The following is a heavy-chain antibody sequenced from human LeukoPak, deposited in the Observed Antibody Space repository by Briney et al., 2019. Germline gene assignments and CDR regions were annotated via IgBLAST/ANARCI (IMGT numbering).Heavy chain of an antibody. CDR3: TTTHYYYGLDV. V-gene: IGHV3-15*01. J-gene: IGHJ6*02. Sequence: GGSLRLSCAASGITFSNAWMSWVRQAPGKGLEWVGRIKSSTDGGTTDYAAPVKGRFTISRDDSKDTLYLQMNSLKTEDTAVYYCTTTHYYYGLDVWGQGTTVTVSS. CDR1: GITFSNAW. CDR2: IKSSTDGGTT.